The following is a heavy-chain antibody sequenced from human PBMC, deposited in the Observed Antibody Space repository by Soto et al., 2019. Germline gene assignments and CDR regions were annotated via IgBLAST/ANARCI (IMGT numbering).Heavy chain of an antibody. CDR1: CYTFTRYG. D-gene: IGHD3-22*01. CDR3: AGDYYDSSGYLDP. V-gene: IGHV1-69*04. J-gene: IGHJ5*02. Sequence: SVKVSCKASCYTFTRYGISWVRQAPGQGLEWMGRIIPILGIANYAQKFQGRVTITADKSTSTAYMKLSSLRSEDTAVYYCAGDYYDSSGYLDPWGQGTLVTVSS. CDR2: IIPILGIA.